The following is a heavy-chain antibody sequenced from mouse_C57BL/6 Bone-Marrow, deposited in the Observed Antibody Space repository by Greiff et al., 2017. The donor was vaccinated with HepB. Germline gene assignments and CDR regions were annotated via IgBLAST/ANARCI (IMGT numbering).Heavy chain of an antibody. Sequence: VQLQQPGAELVMPGASVKLSCKASGYTFTSYWMHWVKQRPGQGLEWIGEIDPSDSYTNYNQKFKGKSTLTVDKSSSTAYMQLSSLTSEDSAVYYCARGEDYGYGNYGYYAMDYWGQGTSVTVSS. V-gene: IGHV1-69*01. CDR3: ARGEDYGYGNYGYYAMDY. CDR1: GYTFTSYW. CDR2: IDPSDSYT. J-gene: IGHJ4*01. D-gene: IGHD2-1*01.